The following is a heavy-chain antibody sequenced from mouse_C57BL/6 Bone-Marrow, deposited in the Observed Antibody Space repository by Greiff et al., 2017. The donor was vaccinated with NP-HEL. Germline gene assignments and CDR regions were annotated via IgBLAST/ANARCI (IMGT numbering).Heavy chain of an antibody. CDR2: ISYDGSN. D-gene: IGHD3-3*01. CDR1: GYSITSGYY. Sequence: DVKLVESGPGLVKPSQSLSLTCSVTGYSITSGYYWNWIRQFPGNKLEWMGYISYDGSNNYNPSLKNRISITRDTSKNQFFLKLNSVTTEDTATYYCARGGTGYWGQGTTLTVSS. V-gene: IGHV3-6*01. J-gene: IGHJ2*01. CDR3: ARGGTGY.